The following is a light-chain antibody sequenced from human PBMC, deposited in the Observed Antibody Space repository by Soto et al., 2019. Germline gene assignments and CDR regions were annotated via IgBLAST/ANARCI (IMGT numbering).Light chain of an antibody. CDR3: ATWDDRLRAYV. J-gene: IGLJ1*01. CDR1: SCNIGTYY. CDR2: RNG. V-gene: IGLV1-47*01. Sequence: QSVLTQPPSASGTPGQRVTISCSRSSCNIGTYYVDWYQQLPGTAPKLLIHRNGQRPSGVPDRFSGSKSGTSASLAISGLRSEDEADYYCATWDDRLRAYVIGAGTKLTVL.